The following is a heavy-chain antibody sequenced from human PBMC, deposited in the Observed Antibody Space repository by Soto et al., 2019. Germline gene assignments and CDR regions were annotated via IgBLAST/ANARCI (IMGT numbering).Heavy chain of an antibody. Sequence: QVQLQESGPGLVKPSETLSLTCTVSGGSISSDYWSWIRQSPGKGLEWIGYTYYIGNTNYNPSLDSRATISPDRSKTQFSLKRTSVTAADPAVYYCAKWTSYPTWFGPWGQGLLVTVSS. CDR2: TYYIGNT. V-gene: IGHV4-59*01. CDR1: GGSISSDY. CDR3: AKWTSYPTWFGP. D-gene: IGHD1-26*01. J-gene: IGHJ5*02.